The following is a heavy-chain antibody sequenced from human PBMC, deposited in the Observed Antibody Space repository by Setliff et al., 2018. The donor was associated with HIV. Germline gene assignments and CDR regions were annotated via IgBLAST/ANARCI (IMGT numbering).Heavy chain of an antibody. D-gene: IGHD3-10*01. CDR1: GYTFTYYA. CDR3: ARDPGRRAPTYYYMDV. V-gene: IGHV7-4-1*02. CDR2: INTNTGNP. Sequence: ASVKVSCKASGYTFTYYAMNWVRQAPGQGLEWMGWINTNTGNPTYAQDFTGRFVFSLDTSVSTAYLQISSLKAEDTAVDYCARDPGRRAPTYYYMDVWGKGTTVTVAS. J-gene: IGHJ6*03.